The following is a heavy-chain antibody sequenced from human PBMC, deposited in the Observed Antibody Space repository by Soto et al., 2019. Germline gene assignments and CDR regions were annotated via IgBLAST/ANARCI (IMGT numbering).Heavy chain of an antibody. Sequence: PSETLSLTCTVSGGSISPYYWAWIRQPPGKGLEWVGYIYYRGSTSYNPSLKSRDTLSLETSKSQFSLRLSSVTASDTAVYYCAVSIGARYFDYWGQGTLVTVSS. J-gene: IGHJ4*02. V-gene: IGHV4-59*08. CDR1: GGSISPYY. D-gene: IGHD6-6*01. CDR2: IYYRGST. CDR3: AVSIGARYFDY.